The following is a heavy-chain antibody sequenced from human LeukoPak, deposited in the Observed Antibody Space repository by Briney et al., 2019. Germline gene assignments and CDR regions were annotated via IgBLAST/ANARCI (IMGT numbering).Heavy chain of an antibody. Sequence: GGSLRLSCAASGFTFSSYWMHWVRQAPGKGLVWVSRINSDGSSTSYADSVKGRFTISRDNAKNTLYLQMNSLRAEDTAVYYCARVDSHEFDYGDHSVSPANAFDIWGQGTMVTVSS. CDR2: INSDGSST. V-gene: IGHV3-74*01. D-gene: IGHD4-17*01. CDR1: GFTFSSYW. J-gene: IGHJ3*02. CDR3: ARVDSHEFDYGDHSVSPANAFDI.